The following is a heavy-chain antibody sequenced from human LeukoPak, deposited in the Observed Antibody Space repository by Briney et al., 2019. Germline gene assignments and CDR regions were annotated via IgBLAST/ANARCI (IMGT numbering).Heavy chain of an antibody. Sequence: PGGSLRLSCAASGFTFSSYSMNWVRQAPGKGLEWVSSISSSSSSYIYYADTVKGRFTISRDNAKNSLYLQMNSLRAEDTAVYYCARDLAPATFGGYERSGAPFDYWGQGTLVTASS. CDR3: ARDLAPATFGGYERSGAPFDY. CDR2: ISSSSSSYI. D-gene: IGHD5-12*01. J-gene: IGHJ4*02. V-gene: IGHV3-21*01. CDR1: GFTFSSYS.